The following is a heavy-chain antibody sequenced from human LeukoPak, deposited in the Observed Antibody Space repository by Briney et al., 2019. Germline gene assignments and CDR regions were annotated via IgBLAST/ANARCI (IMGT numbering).Heavy chain of an antibody. J-gene: IGHJ4*02. D-gene: IGHD3-10*01. CDR3: ARVRRMTPPDY. CDR2: IYHSGST. V-gene: IGHV4-30-2*01. Sequence: SETLSLTCTVSGGSISSGGYYWSWIRQPPGKGLEWIGYIYHSGSTYYNPSLKSRVTISVDRSKNQFSLKLSSVTAADTAVYYCARVRRMTPPDYWGQGTLVTVSS. CDR1: GGSISSGGYY.